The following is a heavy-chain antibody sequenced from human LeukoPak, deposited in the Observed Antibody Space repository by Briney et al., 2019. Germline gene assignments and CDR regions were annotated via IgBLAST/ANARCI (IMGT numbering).Heavy chain of an antibody. D-gene: IGHD5-24*01. V-gene: IGHV1-46*01. J-gene: IGHJ5*02. Sequence: VASVKVSCKAFGYTFTSNYMHWVRQAPEQGPKGMGVISPTGGSTTYAQKFQGRVTLTRDMSTSTDYLELSSLRSDDTAVYYCARDNSVRDEAWWFNPWGQGTLVTVAS. CDR3: ARDNSVRDEAWWFNP. CDR2: ISPTGGST. CDR1: GYTFTSNY.